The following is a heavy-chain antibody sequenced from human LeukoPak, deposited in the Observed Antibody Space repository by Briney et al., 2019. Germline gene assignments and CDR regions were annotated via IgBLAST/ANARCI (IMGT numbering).Heavy chain of an antibody. CDR2: IYHSGST. J-gene: IGHJ4*02. V-gene: IGHV4-4*02. CDR1: GGSISSSNW. D-gene: IGHD3-9*01. CDR3: ARGFTYYDILTGYDYYFDY. Sequence: SGTLSLTCAVSGGSISSSNWWSWVRQPPGKGLEWIGEIYHSGSTNYNPSLKSRVTISVDKSKNQFSLKLSSVTAADTAVYYCARGFTYYDILTGYDYYFDYWGQGTLVTVSS.